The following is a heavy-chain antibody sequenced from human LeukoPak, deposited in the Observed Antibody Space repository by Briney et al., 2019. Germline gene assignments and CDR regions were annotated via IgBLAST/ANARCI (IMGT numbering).Heavy chain of an antibody. D-gene: IGHD4-17*01. CDR2: ISAYNGNT. J-gene: IGHJ4*02. CDR3: ARDNPYYGDYFDY. Sequence: ASVKVSCKASGGTFSSYTISWVRQAPGQGLEWMGWISAYNGNTNYAQKLQGRVTMTADTSTSTAYMELRSLRSDDTAVYYCARDNPYYGDYFDYWGQGTLVTVSS. CDR1: GGTFSSYT. V-gene: IGHV1-18*01.